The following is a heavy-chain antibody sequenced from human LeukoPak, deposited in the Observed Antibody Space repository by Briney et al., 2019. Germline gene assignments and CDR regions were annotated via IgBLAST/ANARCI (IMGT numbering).Heavy chain of an antibody. CDR2: ISATSATT. Sequence: PGGSVRLSCAGSGFTFSSYAMSWVRQAPGKGLEWVSAISATSATTYDADSVKGRFTISRDNSRSTLYLQKNSLRAEDTALYYCAKDTSIGRYCTNGVCSPFDYWGQGALGTVSS. J-gene: IGHJ4*01. CDR3: AKDTSIGRYCTNGVCSPFDY. D-gene: IGHD2-8*01. V-gene: IGHV3-23*01. CDR1: GFTFSSYA.